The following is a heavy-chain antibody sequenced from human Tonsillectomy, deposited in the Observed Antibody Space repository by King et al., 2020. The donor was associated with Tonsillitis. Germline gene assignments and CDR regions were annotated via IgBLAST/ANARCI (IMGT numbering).Heavy chain of an antibody. CDR3: ARDLEAGYSSGWYGDAFDI. CDR2: ISAYNGNT. Sequence: QLVQSGAEVKKPGASVKVSCKASGYTFTSYGISWVRQAPGQGLEWMGWISAYNGNTNYAQKLQGRDTMTTDTSTSTAYMELGSLGSDDTAVYYCARDLEAGYSSGWYGDAFDIWGQGTMVTVSS. CDR1: GYTFTSYG. V-gene: IGHV1-18*01. J-gene: IGHJ3*02. D-gene: IGHD6-19*01.